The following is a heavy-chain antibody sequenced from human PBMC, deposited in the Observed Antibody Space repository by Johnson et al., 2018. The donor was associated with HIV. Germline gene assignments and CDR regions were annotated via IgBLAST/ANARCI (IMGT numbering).Heavy chain of an antibody. CDR3: ARVTLVLDI. Sequence: QMQLVESGGGVVQPGRSLRLSCAASGFTFSSYAMHWVRQAPGKGLAWVAVISYDGSNKYYADSVKGRFTISRDNSKNTLYLQMNSLRAEDTAVYYCARVTLVLDIWGQGTMVTVSS. D-gene: IGHD4-23*01. CDR2: ISYDGSNK. J-gene: IGHJ3*02. CDR1: GFTFSSYA. V-gene: IGHV3-30-3*01.